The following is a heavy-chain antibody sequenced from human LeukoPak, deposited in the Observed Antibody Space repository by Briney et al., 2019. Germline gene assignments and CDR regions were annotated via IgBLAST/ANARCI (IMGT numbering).Heavy chain of an antibody. V-gene: IGHV3-23*01. Sequence: GRSLRLSCAASGFTFSSYAMSWVRQAPGKGLEWVSAISGSGGSTYYADSVRGRFTIPRDNSKNTLYLQMNILRAEDTAVYYCAKDSPYYYDSSGYSDYWGQGTLVTVSS. CDR2: ISGSGGST. CDR1: GFTFSSYA. CDR3: AKDSPYYYDSSGYSDY. D-gene: IGHD3-22*01. J-gene: IGHJ4*02.